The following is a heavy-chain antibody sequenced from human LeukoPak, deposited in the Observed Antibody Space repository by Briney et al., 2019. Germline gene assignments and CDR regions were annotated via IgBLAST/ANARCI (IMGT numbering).Heavy chain of an antibody. D-gene: IGHD3-22*01. V-gene: IGHV1-2*06. CDR2: INPNSGGT. Sequence: WASVKVSCKASGYTYTGYYMHWVRQAPGQGLEWMGRINPNSGGTNYAQKFQGRVTMTRDTSISTAYMELSRLKSDDTAVYYCARDLFVRRLTTSSEYFQHWGQGTLVTVPS. J-gene: IGHJ1*01. CDR3: ARDLFVRRLTTSSEYFQH. CDR1: GYTYTGYY.